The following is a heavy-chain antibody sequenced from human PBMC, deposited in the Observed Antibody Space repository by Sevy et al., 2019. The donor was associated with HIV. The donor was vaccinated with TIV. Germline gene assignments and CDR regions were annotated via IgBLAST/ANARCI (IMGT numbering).Heavy chain of an antibody. Sequence: ASVKVSCKASGYTFTNYEINWVRQATGQGLEWMGWMNPNSGKTGYAPQFHGRVTMPRNTSLNIAYMELSSLRSDETAVYYCARDEQRPYYYGSGNMGHWGQGTLVTVSS. J-gene: IGHJ4*02. CDR3: ARDEQRPYYYGSGNMGH. D-gene: IGHD3-10*01. CDR1: GYTFTNYE. V-gene: IGHV1-8*01. CDR2: MNPNSGKT.